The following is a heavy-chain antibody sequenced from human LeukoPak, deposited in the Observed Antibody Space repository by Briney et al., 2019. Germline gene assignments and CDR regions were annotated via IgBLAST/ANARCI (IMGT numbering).Heavy chain of an antibody. CDR2: IYYSGTT. J-gene: IGHJ4*02. D-gene: IGHD6-13*01. V-gene: IGHV4-59*01. Sequence: SETLSLTCTVSGGSISSYYWSWIRQPPGKGLEWIGYIYYSGTTNYNPSLKSRVTISVDTSKNQFSLKLSSVTAADTSVYYCARGVYIAAAQYGYWGQGTLVTVSS. CDR3: ARGVYIAAAQYGY. CDR1: GGSISSYY.